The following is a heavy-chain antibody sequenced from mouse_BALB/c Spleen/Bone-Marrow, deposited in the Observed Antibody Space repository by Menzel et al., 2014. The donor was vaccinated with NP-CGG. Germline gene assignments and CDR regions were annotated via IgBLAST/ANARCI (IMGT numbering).Heavy chain of an antibody. CDR3: ASSHYGYFDY. CDR1: GFTFSSFG. Sequence: EVNLVESGGGLVQPGGSRKLSCAASGFTFSSFGMHWVRQAPEKGLEWVAYISSGSSTIYYADTVKGRFTISRDNPKNTLFLQMTSLRSEDTAMYYCASSHYGYFDYWGQGTTLTVSS. CDR2: ISSGSSTI. D-gene: IGHD1-1*01. J-gene: IGHJ2*01. V-gene: IGHV5-17*02.